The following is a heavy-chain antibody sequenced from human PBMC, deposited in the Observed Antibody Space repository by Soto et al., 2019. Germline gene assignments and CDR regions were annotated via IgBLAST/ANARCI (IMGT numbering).Heavy chain of an antibody. D-gene: IGHD3-9*01. Sequence: TSETLSLTCAVSGYSISNTNWWVWIRQPPGKGLEWIGSIFYTGSTYYNPSLRSRVTMSVDTSKNQFSLKLSSVTAADTAVYYCASGYDILTGYPRGDYYGMDVWGQGTTVTVSS. V-gene: IGHV4-28*01. CDR1: GYSISNTNW. CDR2: IFYTGST. J-gene: IGHJ6*02. CDR3: ASGYDILTGYPRGDYYGMDV.